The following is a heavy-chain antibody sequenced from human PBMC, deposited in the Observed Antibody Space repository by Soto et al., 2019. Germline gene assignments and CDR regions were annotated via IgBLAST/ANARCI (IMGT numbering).Heavy chain of an antibody. CDR2: ISGSGGST. CDR3: ARDSSSPRLHFDY. J-gene: IGHJ4*02. D-gene: IGHD2-2*01. Sequence: EVQLLESGGGLVQPGGSLRLSCAASGFTSSNYAMTWVRQAPGKGLEWVSSISGSGGSTYYADSVKGRFTISRDNSKNTLYVQMNSLRAEDTAVYYCARDSSSPRLHFDYWGQGTLVTVSS. V-gene: IGHV3-23*01. CDR1: GFTSSNYA.